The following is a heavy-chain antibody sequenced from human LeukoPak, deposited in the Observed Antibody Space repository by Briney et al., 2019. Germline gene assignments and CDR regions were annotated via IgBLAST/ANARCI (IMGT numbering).Heavy chain of an antibody. J-gene: IGHJ4*02. CDR3: VKNPSASPPHCFDS. V-gene: IGHV3-23*01. CDR1: GFTFSTTA. CDR2: VSTGGDFT. Sequence: GGSLRLSCVASGFTFSTTAMTWVRQAPGEGLEWVSLVSTGGDFTRYADSVKGRFTISRDNSRNTLYLDMNSLRAEDTAVYYCVKNPSASPPHCFDSWGRGALVTVSS. D-gene: IGHD1-14*01.